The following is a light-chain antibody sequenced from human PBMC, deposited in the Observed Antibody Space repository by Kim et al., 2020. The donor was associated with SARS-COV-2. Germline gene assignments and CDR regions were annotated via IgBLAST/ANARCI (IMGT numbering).Light chain of an antibody. CDR2: TTS. J-gene: IGKJ4*01. CDR1: QSVSTF. Sequence: ASVGDSVTINCRASQSVSTFVNWHQQKPGKAPKVLIETTSTLQSGVSSRFSGSGSGTDFTLTINNLQPEDFATYYCQHSYNVPLTFGGGTKVDIK. V-gene: IGKV1-39*01. CDR3: QHSYNVPLT.